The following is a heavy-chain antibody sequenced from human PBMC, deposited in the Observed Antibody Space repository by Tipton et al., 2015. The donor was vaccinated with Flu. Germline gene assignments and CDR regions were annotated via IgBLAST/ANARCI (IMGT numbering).Heavy chain of an antibody. CDR1: GGSISSSSYY. V-gene: IGHV4-39*07. Sequence: SLTCTVSGGSISSSSYYWGWIRQPPGKGLEWIGSIYYSGSTYYNPSLKSRVTISVDTSKNQFSLKLSSVTAADTAVYYCAREGARRSYYYYYGMDVWGQGTTVTVSS. J-gene: IGHJ6*02. D-gene: IGHD6-6*01. CDR2: IYYSGST. CDR3: AREGARRSYYYYYGMDV.